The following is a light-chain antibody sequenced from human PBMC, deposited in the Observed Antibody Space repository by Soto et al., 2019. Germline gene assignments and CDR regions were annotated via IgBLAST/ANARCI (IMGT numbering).Light chain of an antibody. CDR1: SSDVGGYNY. CDR3: SSYTNRNTVV. J-gene: IGLJ3*02. V-gene: IGLV2-14*03. CDR2: DVT. Sequence: QSALTQPASVSGSPGQSSTIFCTGTSSDVGGYNYVSWYQQRPGKPPKLMIYDVTNRPSGVSNRFSGSKSGSTASLTISGLHAEHEGDYYCSSYTNRNTVVFGGGTKLTVL.